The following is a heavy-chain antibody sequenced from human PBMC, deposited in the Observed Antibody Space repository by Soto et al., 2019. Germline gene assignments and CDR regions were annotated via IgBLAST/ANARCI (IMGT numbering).Heavy chain of an antibody. D-gene: IGHD5-12*01. CDR1: GFTFSSYA. J-gene: IGHJ3*02. Sequence: QVQLVESGGGVVQPGRSLRLSCAASGFTFSSYAMHWVRQAPGKGLAWVAVISYDGSNKYYADSVKGRFTISRDNSKNTLYLQMNSLRAEDTAVYYCARAWLQFSSDACDIWGQGTMVTVSS. V-gene: IGHV3-30-3*01. CDR3: ARAWLQFSSDACDI. CDR2: ISYDGSNK.